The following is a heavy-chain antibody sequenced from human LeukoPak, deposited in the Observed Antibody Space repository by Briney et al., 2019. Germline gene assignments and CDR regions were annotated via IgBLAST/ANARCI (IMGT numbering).Heavy chain of an antibody. J-gene: IGHJ6*03. D-gene: IGHD5-24*01. V-gene: IGHV1-2*02. CDR1: GYTFTSYD. CDR3: ARGGGDGYNHDYYYYMDV. Sequence: ASVKVSCKASGYTFTSYDINWVRQATGQGLEWMGWINPNSGGTNYAQKFQGRVTMTRDTSISTAYMELSRLRSDDTAVYYCARGGGDGYNHDYYYYMDVWGKGTTVTISS. CDR2: INPNSGGT.